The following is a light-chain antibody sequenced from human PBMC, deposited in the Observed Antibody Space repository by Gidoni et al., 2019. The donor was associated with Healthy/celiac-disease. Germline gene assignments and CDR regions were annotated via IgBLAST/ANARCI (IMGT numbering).Light chain of an antibody. CDR1: QSLSSY. CDR3: QQSYSTPIT. CDR2: AAS. V-gene: IGKV1-39*01. J-gene: IGKJ5*01. Sequence: DIQMPQSPSSLSASVGDRVTITCRASQSLSSYLKWYQQKPGKAPKLLIYAASSLQSGVPSRFSGSGSGTDFTRTISSLQPEDFATYYWQQSYSTPITFGQGTRLEIK.